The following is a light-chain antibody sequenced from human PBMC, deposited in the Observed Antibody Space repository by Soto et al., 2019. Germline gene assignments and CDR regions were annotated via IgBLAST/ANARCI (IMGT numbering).Light chain of an antibody. Sequence: DIQMTQSPSSVSASLGDTVTITCRPSQDINVYLKWYAQKQGEVPKIXIYSASTLQSGVPSRVTGSGSETDFTLTIRSLQPEDFATDYCQHGYVAPYSFGQGTKVDIK. CDR1: QDINVY. CDR2: SAS. CDR3: QHGYVAPYS. V-gene: IGKV1-39*01. J-gene: IGKJ2*03.